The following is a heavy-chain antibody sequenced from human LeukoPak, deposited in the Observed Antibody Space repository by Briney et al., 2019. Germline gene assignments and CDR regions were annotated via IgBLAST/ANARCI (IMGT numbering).Heavy chain of an antibody. CDR1: LYISTKYG. J-gene: IGHJ5*02. V-gene: IGHV1-18*01. CDR3: ARAPSSLDCYVDCYFDP. Sequence: ASVKISRKPSLYISTKYGLASLRQAPRQDVEWIGTIIPFNDRTKFPQKLQDRITMNTGSSTTTAYLHLTSLRPDDTAVYYWARAPSSLDCYVDCYFDPWGQGTLVTVSS. D-gene: IGHD2-21*02. CDR2: IIPFNDRT.